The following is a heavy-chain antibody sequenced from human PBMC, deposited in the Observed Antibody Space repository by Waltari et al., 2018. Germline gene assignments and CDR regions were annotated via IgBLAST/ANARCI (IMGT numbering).Heavy chain of an antibody. D-gene: IGHD2-8*01. Sequence: VQSGAEVKRPGTSVRVSCKPSGGTFITHTMTWVRQAPGQGLEWMGRIIPILGITNYGHKCHDRGISTADESTGTAYMDLGGLTADDTAVYYCATVHNGAMTFFDYWDQGTLVTVSS. CDR3: ATVHNGAMTFFDY. CDR1: GGTFITHT. V-gene: IGHV1-69*02. CDR2: IIPILGIT. J-gene: IGHJ4*02.